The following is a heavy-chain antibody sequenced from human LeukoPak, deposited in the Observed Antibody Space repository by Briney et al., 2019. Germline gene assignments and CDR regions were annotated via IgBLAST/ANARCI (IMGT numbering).Heavy chain of an antibody. Sequence: SETLSLTCTVSGGSISSSSYYWGWIRQPPGKGLEWIGSIYYSGSTYYNPSLKSRVTISVDTSKNQFSLKLSSVTAADTAVYYCARDTPVVVVAATPLDYYYGMDVWGRGTTVTVSS. CDR3: ARDTPVVVVAATPLDYYYGMDV. CDR2: IYYSGST. V-gene: IGHV4-39*07. D-gene: IGHD2-15*01. CDR1: GGSISSSSYY. J-gene: IGHJ6*02.